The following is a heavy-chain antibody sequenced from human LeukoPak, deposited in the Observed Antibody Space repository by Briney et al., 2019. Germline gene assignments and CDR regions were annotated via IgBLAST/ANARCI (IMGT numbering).Heavy chain of an antibody. CDR1: GFTFSSYS. Sequence: GGSLRLSCAASGFTFSSYSMNWVRQAPGKGLEWVANIKQDGSEKYYVDSVKGRFTISRDNAKNSLYLQMNSLRAEDTAVYYCARDRDDFWSLAYYYYMDVWGKRTTVTVSS. J-gene: IGHJ6*03. V-gene: IGHV3-7*01. CDR2: IKQDGSEK. D-gene: IGHD3-3*01. CDR3: ARDRDDFWSLAYYYYMDV.